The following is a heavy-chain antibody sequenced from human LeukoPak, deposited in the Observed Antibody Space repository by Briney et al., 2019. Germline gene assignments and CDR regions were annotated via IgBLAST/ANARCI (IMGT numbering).Heavy chain of an antibody. CDR2: ISTSSTYI. Sequence: GGSLRLSCAASGFTFSTYTMNWVRQAPGKGLEWVSSISTSSTYIYYADSVKGRFTISRDNAKNSLYLQMNSLRAEDTAVYYCARGSAVTANNFDFWGQGTLVTVSS. D-gene: IGHD4-11*01. J-gene: IGHJ4*02. CDR3: ARGSAVTANNFDF. CDR1: GFTFSTYT. V-gene: IGHV3-21*01.